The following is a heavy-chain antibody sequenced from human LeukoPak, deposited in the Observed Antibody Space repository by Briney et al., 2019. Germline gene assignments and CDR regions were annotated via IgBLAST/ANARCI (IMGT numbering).Heavy chain of an antibody. V-gene: IGHV3-48*03. J-gene: IGHJ6*03. D-gene: IGHD1-26*01. Sequence: GGSLRLSCAASGFTFSSYEMNWVRQAPGKGLEWVSYISSSGSTIYYADSVKGRFTISRDNAKNSLYLQMNSLRVEDTAVYYCARDPYSGSYGDSYYYYMDVWGKGTTVTISS. CDR1: GFTFSSYE. CDR3: ARDPYSGSYGDSYYYYMDV. CDR2: ISSSGSTI.